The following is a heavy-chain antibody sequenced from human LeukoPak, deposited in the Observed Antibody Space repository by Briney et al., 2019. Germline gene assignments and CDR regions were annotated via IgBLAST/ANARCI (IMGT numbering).Heavy chain of an antibody. CDR3: TTDLGRTTGTTFDY. Sequence: GGSPRLSCAASGFTFSNAWMSWVRQAPGKGLEWVGRIKSKTDGGTTDYAAPVKGRFTISRDDSKNTLYLQMNSLKTEDTAVYYCTTDLGRTTGTTFDYWGQGTLVTVSS. V-gene: IGHV3-15*01. J-gene: IGHJ4*02. CDR1: GFTFSNAW. D-gene: IGHD1-1*01. CDR2: IKSKTDGGTT.